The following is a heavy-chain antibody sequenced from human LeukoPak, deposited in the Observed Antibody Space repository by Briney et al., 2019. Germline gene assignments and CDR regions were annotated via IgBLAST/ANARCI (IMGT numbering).Heavy chain of an antibody. D-gene: IGHD2-2*01. J-gene: IGHJ5*02. CDR3: ARGSGYCSRTSCYLYRFDP. CDR1: GGSISSSDFY. Sequence: SETLSLTCTVSGGSISSSDFYWGWIRQPPGKGLEWIGSISYSGTTYYNPSLKSRGTISVDTPKNQLSLKLISVTAADTAVYYCARGSGYCSRTSCYLYRFDPWGQGTLVTVSS. V-gene: IGHV4-39*01. CDR2: ISYSGTT.